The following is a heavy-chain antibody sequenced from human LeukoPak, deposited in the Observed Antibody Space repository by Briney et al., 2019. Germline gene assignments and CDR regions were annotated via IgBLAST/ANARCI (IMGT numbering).Heavy chain of an antibody. J-gene: IGHJ6*02. Sequence: SETLSLTCAVSGGSISSSSWWSWVRQPPRKGLEWIGEIYHSGSTNYNPSLKSRVTISVDKSKNQFSLKLSSVTAADTAVYYCARDIVVVPAANYYYYGMDVWGQGTTVTVSS. CDR2: IYHSGST. CDR1: GGSISSSSW. V-gene: IGHV4-4*02. CDR3: ARDIVVVPAANYYYYGMDV. D-gene: IGHD2-2*01.